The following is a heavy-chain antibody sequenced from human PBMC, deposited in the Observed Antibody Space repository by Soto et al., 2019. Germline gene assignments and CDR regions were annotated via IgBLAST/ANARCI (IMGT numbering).Heavy chain of an antibody. CDR2: IYWDGIE. CDR1: GFSLTTSGVG. D-gene: IGHD2-15*01. V-gene: IGHV2-5*02. J-gene: IGHJ4*02. Sequence: QITLKESGPTLVKPTQTLTLTCTVSGFSLTTSGVGVGWIRQPPGKAPEWLALIYWDGIERYSPSLRSRLTITRDTSKSQVVLTVTTMDLVDTATDVGAHSPFSGGTGYLFDHWGQGTPVIVSS. CDR3: AHSPFSGGTGYLFDH.